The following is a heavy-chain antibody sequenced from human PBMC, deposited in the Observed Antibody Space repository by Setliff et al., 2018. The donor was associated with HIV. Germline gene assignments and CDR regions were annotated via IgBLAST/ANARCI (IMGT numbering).Heavy chain of an antibody. J-gene: IGHJ4*02. CDR1: GYTFINYH. Sequence: GASVKVSCKASGYTFINYHITWVRQAPGQGLEWVGSISASSVNTNYTQGRVTMTTDISTSTAYMELSSLRSEDTAVYYCARVPPRWFGQLLYLQAFDYWGQGTLVTVSS. CDR3: ARVPPRWFGQLLYLQAFDY. CDR2: ISASSVNT. V-gene: IGHV1-18*01. D-gene: IGHD3-10*01.